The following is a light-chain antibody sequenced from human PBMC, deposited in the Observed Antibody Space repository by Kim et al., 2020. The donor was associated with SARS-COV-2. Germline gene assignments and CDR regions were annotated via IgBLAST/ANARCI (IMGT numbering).Light chain of an antibody. CDR2: GAS. CDR3: QQYNNGPRT. V-gene: IGKV3-15*01. Sequence: VSPGERATLSCRAGQSVSSNLAWYQQKPGQAPRLLIYGASTRATGIPARFSGSGSGTEFTLTISSLQSEDFAVYYCQQYNNGPRTFGEGTQV. J-gene: IGKJ1*01. CDR1: QSVSSN.